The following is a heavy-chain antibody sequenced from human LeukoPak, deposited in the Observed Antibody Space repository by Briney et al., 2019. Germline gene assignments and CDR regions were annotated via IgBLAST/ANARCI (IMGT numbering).Heavy chain of an antibody. J-gene: IGHJ5*02. CDR1: GGSISSYY. CDR2: IYDSGST. Sequence: SETLSLTCTVSGGSISSYYWSWIRQPPGKGLEWIGYIYDSGSTNYSPSLKSRVTISVDTSKNQFSLKLSSVTAADTAVYYCARLSDWFDPWGQGTLVTVSS. V-gene: IGHV4-59*01. CDR3: ARLSDWFDP.